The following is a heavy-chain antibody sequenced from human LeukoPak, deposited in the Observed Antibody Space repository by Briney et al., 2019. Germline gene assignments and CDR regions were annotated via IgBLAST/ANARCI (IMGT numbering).Heavy chain of an antibody. J-gene: IGHJ4*02. CDR2: INPNSGGT. Sequence: WASVKVSCKVSGYTLTELSMHWVRQAPGKGLEWMGWINPNSGGTNYAQKFQGWVTMTRDTSISTAYMELSRLRSDDTAVYYCARESSVASGDYWGQGTLVTVSS. CDR1: GYTLTELS. V-gene: IGHV1-2*04. CDR3: ARESSVASGDY. D-gene: IGHD6-19*01.